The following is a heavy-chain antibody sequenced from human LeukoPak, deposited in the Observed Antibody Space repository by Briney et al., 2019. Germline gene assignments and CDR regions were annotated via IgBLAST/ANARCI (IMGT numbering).Heavy chain of an antibody. V-gene: IGHV3-48*04. J-gene: IGHJ4*02. CDR1: GFTFRNYG. CDR2: ISSSSCTI. CDR3: ARDQLYSATGSFDY. D-gene: IGHD3-9*01. Sequence: GGSLRLSCAASGFTFRNYGMNWVRQAPGKGLEWISYISSSSCTIFYADSVRGRFTMSRDNAKNSLYLQVNSLRAEDTAVYYCARDQLYSATGSFDYWGQGTLVTVS.